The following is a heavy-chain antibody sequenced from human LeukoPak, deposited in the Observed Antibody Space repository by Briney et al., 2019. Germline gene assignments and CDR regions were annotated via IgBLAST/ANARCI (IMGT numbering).Heavy chain of an antibody. J-gene: IGHJ6*02. V-gene: IGHV1-69*01. Sequence: GASVKVSCKASGGTFSSYAISWVRQAPGQGLEWMGGIIPIFGTANYAQKFQGRVTITADESTGTAYMELSSLRSEDTAVYYCASRLSNYYYYGMDVWGQGTTVTVSS. CDR1: GGTFSSYA. CDR2: IIPIFGTA. CDR3: ASRLSNYYYYGMDV.